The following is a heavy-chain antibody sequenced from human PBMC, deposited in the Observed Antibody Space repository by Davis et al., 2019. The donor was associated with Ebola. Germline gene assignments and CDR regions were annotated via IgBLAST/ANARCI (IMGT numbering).Heavy chain of an antibody. CDR1: GFTFSSYT. CDR2: ISWDGGST. V-gene: IGHV3-43*01. J-gene: IGHJ4*02. Sequence: GESLKISCAASGFTFSSYTMHWVRQAPGKGLEWVSLISWDGGSTYYADSVKGRFTISRDNSKNSLYLQMNSLRTEDTALYYCAKGGYYDRSGYYFFVLDYWGQGTLVTVSS. CDR3: AKGGYYDRSGYYFFVLDY. D-gene: IGHD3-22*01.